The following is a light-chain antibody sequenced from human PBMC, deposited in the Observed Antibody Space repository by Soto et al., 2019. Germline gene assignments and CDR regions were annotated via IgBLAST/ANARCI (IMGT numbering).Light chain of an antibody. J-gene: IGKJ2*01. V-gene: IGKV3-15*01. Sequence: EIVMTQSPATLSVSPGERATLSCRASQSVSSNLAWYQQKPGQAPRLLFNGASTWATGIPVRFSASGSGTEFTLTISSLQSEDFAVYYCQQYNDWPRGYTFGQGTKLEIK. CDR2: GAS. CDR3: QQYNDWPRGYT. CDR1: QSVSSN.